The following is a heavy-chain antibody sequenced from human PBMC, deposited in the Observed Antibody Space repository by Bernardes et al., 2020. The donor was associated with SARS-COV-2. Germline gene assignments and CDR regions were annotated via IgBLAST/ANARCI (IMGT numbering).Heavy chain of an antibody. J-gene: IGHJ4*02. CDR1: GFTFSNYN. V-gene: IGHV3-48*02. Sequence: WGSLRLSCAASGFTFSNYNMNWVRQAPGKGLEWVSFISSSSSTIYYADSVKGRFTVSRDNAKNSLYLQMNSLRDEDTAVYYCACGGSCYFDYWGQGTLVTVSS. CDR2: ISSSSSTI. D-gene: IGHD2-15*01. CDR3: ACGGSCYFDY.